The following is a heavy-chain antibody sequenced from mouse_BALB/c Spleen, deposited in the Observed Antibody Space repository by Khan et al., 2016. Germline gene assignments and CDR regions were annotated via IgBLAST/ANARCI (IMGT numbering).Heavy chain of an antibody. D-gene: IGHD2-3*01. CDR2: ISPSGGT. CDR1: GDSITSGN. Sequence: EVQLQESGPNLVKPSQTLSLTCSVTGDSITSGNWNWIRIFPRNEVEYMGYISPSGGTYYNPSLKSRVSITRDPSKNQYYLQLNSVTSEDTATYYCARLGWSFAMDYWGQGTSVTVSS. CDR3: ARLGWSFAMDY. J-gene: IGHJ4*01. V-gene: IGHV3-8*02.